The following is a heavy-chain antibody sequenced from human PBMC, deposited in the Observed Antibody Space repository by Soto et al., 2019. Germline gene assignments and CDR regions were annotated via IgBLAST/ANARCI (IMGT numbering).Heavy chain of an antibody. D-gene: IGHD6-13*01. J-gene: IGHJ5*02. Sequence: SVKVSCQTSGGTFSSYAISWVRQTPGQGLEWMGGIVPIVDTATYAQKFQGRVTITADESTSTLYLQMNSLRAEDTAVYYCAKALYSSSHPPFDPWGQGTPVTVSS. CDR3: AKALYSSSHPPFDP. CDR2: IVPIVDTA. V-gene: IGHV1-69*13. CDR1: GGTFSSYA.